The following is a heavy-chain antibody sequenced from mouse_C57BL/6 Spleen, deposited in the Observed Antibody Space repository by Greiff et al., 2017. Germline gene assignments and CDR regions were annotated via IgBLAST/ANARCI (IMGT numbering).Heavy chain of an antibody. CDR1: GFTFSDYY. Sequence: EVKLVESEGGLVQPGSSMKLSCTASGFTFSDYYMAWVRQVPEKGLEWVANINYDGSSTYYLDSLKSRFIISRDNAKNILYLQMSSLKSEDTATYYCARALYYGNYWYFDVWGTGTTVTVSS. J-gene: IGHJ1*03. D-gene: IGHD2-1*01. CDR2: INYDGSST. V-gene: IGHV5-16*01. CDR3: ARALYYGNYWYFDV.